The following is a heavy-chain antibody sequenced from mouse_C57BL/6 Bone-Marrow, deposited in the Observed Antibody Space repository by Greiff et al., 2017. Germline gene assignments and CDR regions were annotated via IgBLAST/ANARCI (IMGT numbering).Heavy chain of an antibody. V-gene: IGHV3-6*01. CDR1: GYSITSGYY. CDR3: ARIYYYGSSYFDY. CDR2: ISYDGSN. J-gene: IGHJ2*01. Sequence: DVKLQESGPGLVKPSQSLSLTCSVTGYSITSGYYWNWIRQFPGNKLEWMGYISYDGSNNYNPSLKNRISITRDTSKNQFFLKLNSVTTEDTATYYCARIYYYGSSYFDYWGQGTTLTVSS. D-gene: IGHD1-1*01.